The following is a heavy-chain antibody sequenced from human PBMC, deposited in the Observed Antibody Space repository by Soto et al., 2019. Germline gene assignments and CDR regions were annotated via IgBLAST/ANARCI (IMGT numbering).Heavy chain of an antibody. J-gene: IGHJ4*02. D-gene: IGHD2-15*01. CDR2: INHSGST. CDR1: GGSFSGHY. CDR3: ASRPLGYCSGGSCYFFDY. Sequence: PFETLSLTCAVYGGSFSGHYWSWIRQPPGKGLEWIGEINHSGSTNYNPSLKSRVTISVDTSKNQFSLKLSSVTAADTAVYYCASRPLGYCSGGSCYFFDYWGQGTLVTVSS. V-gene: IGHV4-34*01.